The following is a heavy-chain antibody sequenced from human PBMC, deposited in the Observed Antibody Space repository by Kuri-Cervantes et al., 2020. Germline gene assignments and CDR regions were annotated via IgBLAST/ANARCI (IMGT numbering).Heavy chain of an antibody. CDR1: GYTFTSYY. V-gene: IGHV1-46*01. J-gene: IGHJ4*02. CDR2: INPSGGST. CDR3: ARDLSALRVGSSGGTPHGVD. D-gene: IGHD1-26*01. Sequence: ASVKVSCKASGYTFTSYYMHWVRQAPGQGLEWMGIINPSGGSTSYAQKFQGRVTMTRDTSTSTVYMELSSLRSEDTAVYYCARDLSALRVGSSGGTPHGVDWGQGTLVTVSS.